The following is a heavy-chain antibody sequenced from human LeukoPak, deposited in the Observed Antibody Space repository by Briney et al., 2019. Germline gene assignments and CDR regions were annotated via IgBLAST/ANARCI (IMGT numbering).Heavy chain of an antibody. Sequence: GGSLRLSCAASGFTFSSYSMNWVRQAPGKGLEWVSSISSSSSYIYYADSVKGRFTISRDNAKNSLYLQMNSLRAEDTAVYYCARAISMTLFGYWGQGTLVTVSS. J-gene: IGHJ4*02. CDR1: GFTFSSYS. CDR2: ISSSSSYI. CDR3: ARAISMTLFGY. V-gene: IGHV3-21*01.